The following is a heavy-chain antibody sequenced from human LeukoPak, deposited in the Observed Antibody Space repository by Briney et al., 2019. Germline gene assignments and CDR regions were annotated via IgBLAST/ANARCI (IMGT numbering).Heavy chain of an antibody. V-gene: IGHV3-21*01. J-gene: IGHJ4*02. Sequence: GGSLRLSCAASGFTFSNYVINWVRQAPGKGREWVSSISSGSTFIYYADSVKGRFTISRDNANTSLFLQMSSLRDGDTAVYYCARGSTSGLKSYYFDYWGQGTLVTVSS. CDR1: GFTFSNYV. CDR3: ARGSTSGLKSYYFDY. D-gene: IGHD6-13*01. CDR2: ISSGSTFI.